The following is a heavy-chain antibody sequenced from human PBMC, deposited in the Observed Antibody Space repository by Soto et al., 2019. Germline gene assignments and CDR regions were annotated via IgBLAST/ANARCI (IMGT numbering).Heavy chain of an antibody. J-gene: IGHJ6*02. CDR3: ARELAHDYGDYGGYYYYGMDV. Sequence: GGSLRLSCAASGFIFDDYAMHWVRQAPGKGLEWVSGISWNSGNIDYADSVKGRFTISRDNAKNSLYLQMNSLRAEDTAVYYCARELAHDYGDYGGYYYYGMDVWGQGTTVTVSS. V-gene: IGHV3-9*01. CDR1: GFIFDDYA. D-gene: IGHD4-17*01. CDR2: ISWNSGNI.